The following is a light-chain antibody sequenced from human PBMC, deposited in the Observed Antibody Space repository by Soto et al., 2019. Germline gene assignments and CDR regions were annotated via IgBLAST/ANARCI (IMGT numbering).Light chain of an antibody. J-gene: IGLJ2*01. CDR1: SSDVGGYDF. V-gene: IGLV2-11*01. Sequence: QSALTQPRSVSGSTGQSVTISCTGTSSDVGGYDFVSWYQQHPGKTPKLLIYDVTQRPSGVPDRFSGSKSGNTASLTISGLQAEDDAEYYCCSYAGSHTLFGGGTMATVL. CDR2: DVT. CDR3: CSYAGSHTL.